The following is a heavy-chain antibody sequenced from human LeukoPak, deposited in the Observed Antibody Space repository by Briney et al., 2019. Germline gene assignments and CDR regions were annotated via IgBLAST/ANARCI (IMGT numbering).Heavy chain of an antibody. Sequence: PGGSLRLSCSASGFTFSSYGMHWVRQAPGKGLEWVAFIRYDGSNKYFKDSVKGRFTISRDNSKNTLYLQMNSLRAEDTAVYYCAKGTIVVVLDYYGMDVWGQGTTVSVSS. D-gene: IGHD2-2*01. V-gene: IGHV3-30*02. CDR1: GFTFSSYG. CDR3: AKGTIVVVLDYYGMDV. CDR2: IRYDGSNK. J-gene: IGHJ6*02.